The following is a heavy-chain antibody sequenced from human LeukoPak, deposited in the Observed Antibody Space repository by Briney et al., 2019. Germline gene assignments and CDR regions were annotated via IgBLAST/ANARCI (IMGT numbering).Heavy chain of an antibody. CDR2: ISAYNGNT. CDR1: GYTFTSYG. V-gene: IGHV1-18*01. J-gene: IGHJ4*02. Sequence: ASVKVSCKASGYTFTSYGISWVRQAPGQGLEWMGRISAYNGNTNYVQKFQGRVTMTTDTSTNTAYMELRSLRSDDTAVYYCARSATHRLAWTARSVWLPLDYWGQGTLVTVSS. D-gene: IGHD5-18*01. CDR3: ARSATHRLAWTARSVWLPLDY.